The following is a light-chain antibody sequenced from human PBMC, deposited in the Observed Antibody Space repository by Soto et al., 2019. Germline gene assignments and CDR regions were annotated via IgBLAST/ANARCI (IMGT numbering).Light chain of an antibody. CDR1: QSISSY. CDR3: QQSYTTPWT. J-gene: IGKJ1*01. Sequence: DIQMTQSPSSLSASVGDRVSITCRASQSISSYLNWYQQRPGKAPHLLIYAASSLQSGVSSRFSGSGSGTDFILTISSLQPEDFASYYCQQSYTTPWTFGQGTE. CDR2: AAS. V-gene: IGKV1-39*01.